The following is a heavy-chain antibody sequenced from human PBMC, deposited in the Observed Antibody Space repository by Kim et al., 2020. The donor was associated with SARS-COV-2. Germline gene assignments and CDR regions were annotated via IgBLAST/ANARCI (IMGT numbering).Heavy chain of an antibody. V-gene: IGHV1-46*01. Sequence: STSYAQKFQGRVTMTRDTSTSTVYMELSSLRSEDTAVYYCARGGRQLANYWGQGTLVTVSS. D-gene: IGHD6-13*01. CDR2: ST. CDR3: ARGGRQLANY. J-gene: IGHJ4*02.